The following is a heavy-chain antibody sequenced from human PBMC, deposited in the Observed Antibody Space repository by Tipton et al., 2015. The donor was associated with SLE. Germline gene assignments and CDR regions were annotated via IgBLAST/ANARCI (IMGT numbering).Heavy chain of an antibody. CDR3: ARDLPKKYSSNEGIDY. V-gene: IGHV3-21*01. Sequence: GSLRLSCAASGFTFSSYSMNWVRQAPGKGLEWVSSISSSSSYIYYADSVKGRFTITRDNAKNSLYLQMNSLRAEDTAVYYYARDLPKKYSSNEGIDYWGQGTLVTVSS. CDR2: ISSSSSYI. D-gene: IGHD6-13*01. CDR1: GFTFSSYS. J-gene: IGHJ4*02.